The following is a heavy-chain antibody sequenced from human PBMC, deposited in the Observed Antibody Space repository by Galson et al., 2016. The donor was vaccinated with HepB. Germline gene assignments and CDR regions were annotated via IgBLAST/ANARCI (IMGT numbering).Heavy chain of an antibody. J-gene: IGHJ3*02. V-gene: IGHV3-23*01. D-gene: IGHD5-24*01. CDR3: TRDGYNHIAFDI. Sequence: SLRLSCAASGFTLSTYAMSWVRQAPGKGLEWVSSSSGTGATTYYADSVQDRFTISRDNLRNTLYLQLDSLRAEDTALYYCTRDGYNHIAFDIWGRGTMVTVSS. CDR1: GFTLSTYA. CDR2: SSGTGATT.